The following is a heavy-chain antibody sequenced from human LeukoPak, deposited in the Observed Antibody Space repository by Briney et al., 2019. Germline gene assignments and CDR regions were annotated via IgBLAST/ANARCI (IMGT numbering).Heavy chain of an antibody. CDR2: IKQDGSEK. Sequence: GGSLRLSCAASGFTFSSYWMSWVRQAPGKGLEWVANIKQDGSEKYYVDSVKGRFTISRDSAKNSLYLQMNSLRAEDTAVYYCARRIMRGFGAFDPWGQGTLVTVSS. D-gene: IGHD3-10*01. J-gene: IGHJ5*02. V-gene: IGHV3-7*03. CDR1: GFTFSSYW. CDR3: ARRIMRGFGAFDP.